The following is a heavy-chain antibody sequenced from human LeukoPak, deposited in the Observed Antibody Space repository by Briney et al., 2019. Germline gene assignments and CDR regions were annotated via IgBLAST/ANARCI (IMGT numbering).Heavy chain of an antibody. CDR1: GYTFTSYA. CDR3: AREDSSSWYGWFDP. D-gene: IGHD6-13*01. V-gene: IGHV7-4-1*02. Sequence: AASVKVSCKASGYTFTSYAMNWVRQAPGQGLEWMGWINTNTGNPTYAQGFTGRFVFSLDTSVSTAYLQISSLKAEDTAVYYCAREDSSSWYGWFDPWGQGTLVTVSS. J-gene: IGHJ5*02. CDR2: INTNTGNP.